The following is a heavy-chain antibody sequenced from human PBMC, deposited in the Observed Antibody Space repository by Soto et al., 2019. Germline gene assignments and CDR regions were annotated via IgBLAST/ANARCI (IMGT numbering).Heavy chain of an antibody. CDR3: AKGGVLGPKLNWFDP. CDR1: GFTFSSYG. CDR2: ISYDGSNK. J-gene: IGHJ5*02. D-gene: IGHD3-3*02. V-gene: IGHV3-30*18. Sequence: GGSLRLSCAASGFTFSSYGMHWVRQAPGKGLEWVAVISYDGSNKYYADSVKGRFTISRDNSKNTLYLQMNSLRAEDTAVYYYAKGGVLGPKLNWFDPWGQGTLVTVSS.